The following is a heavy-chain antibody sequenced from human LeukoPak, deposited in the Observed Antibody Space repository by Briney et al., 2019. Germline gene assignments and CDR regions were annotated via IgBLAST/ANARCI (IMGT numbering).Heavy chain of an antibody. CDR2: ISYVGRNN. CDR3: AREGGILRYFDWLFLGYFDY. V-gene: IGHV3-30*03. J-gene: IGHJ4*02. Sequence: GWSLSLSCAASGFTFSSYGMHWVRQAAGKGLKGVAVISYVGRNNYYADSVKGRLTISRDNSKNTLYLQMNSLRAEDTAVYYCAREGGILRYFDWLFLGYFDYWGQGTLVTVYS. D-gene: IGHD3-9*01. CDR1: GFTFSSYG.